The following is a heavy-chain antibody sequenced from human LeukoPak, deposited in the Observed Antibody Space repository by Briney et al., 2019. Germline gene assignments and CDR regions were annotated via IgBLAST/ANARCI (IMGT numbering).Heavy chain of an antibody. V-gene: IGHV3-30-3*01. CDR1: GFTFSSYA. CDR3: ARDHFRPLPAYYMDV. CDR2: IPYDGSNK. J-gene: IGHJ6*03. D-gene: IGHD3-3*02. Sequence: PGGSLRLSCAASGFTFSSYAMHWVRQALGKGLEWVAVIPYDGSNKYYADSVKGRFTISRDNAKNSLYLQMNSLRAEDTAVYYCARDHFRPLPAYYMDVWGKGTTVTVSS.